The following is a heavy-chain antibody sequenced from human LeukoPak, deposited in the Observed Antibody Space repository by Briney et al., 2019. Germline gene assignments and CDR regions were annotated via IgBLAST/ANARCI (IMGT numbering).Heavy chain of an antibody. V-gene: IGHV4-59*08. CDR2: IYYSGST. CDR1: GGSISSYY. J-gene: IGHJ6*02. D-gene: IGHD4-11*01. Sequence: SGTLSLTCTVSGGSISSYYWSWIRQPPGKGLEWIGYIYYSGSTNYNPSLKSRVTISVDTSKNQFSLKLSSVTAADTAVYYCGRLYSGYYYGMDVWGQGTTVTVSS. CDR3: GRLYSGYYYGMDV.